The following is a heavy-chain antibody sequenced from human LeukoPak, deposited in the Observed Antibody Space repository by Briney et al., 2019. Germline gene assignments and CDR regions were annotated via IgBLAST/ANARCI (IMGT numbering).Heavy chain of an antibody. CDR2: IYHSGST. CDR1: GGSISSYY. CDR3: ARDNGRSGYFDY. Sequence: SETLSLTCTVSGGSISSYYWSWIRQPPGKGLEWIGYIYHSGSTYYNPSLKSRVTISVDRSKNQFSLKLSSVTAADTAVYYCARDNGRSGYFDYWGQGTLVTVSS. D-gene: IGHD4-17*01. J-gene: IGHJ4*02. V-gene: IGHV4-59*12.